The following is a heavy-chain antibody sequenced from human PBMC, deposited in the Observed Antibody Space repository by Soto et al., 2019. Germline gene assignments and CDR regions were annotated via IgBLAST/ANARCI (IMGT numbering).Heavy chain of an antibody. CDR2: ISNYNGDT. J-gene: IGHJ4*02. V-gene: IGHV1-18*01. D-gene: IGHD2-8*02. CDR1: GFSFTNIG. CDR3: ARASRGDYCTGGGCYSDY. Sequence: QVHLVQYGGELKRPGASVKVSCRASGFSFTNIGITWVRQAPGQGLEWMGWISNYNGDTNYAQKFQDRVTVTTDTSMSTAYLELRSLRSDDTAVIYCARASRGDYCTGGGCYSDYWGQGTLVTVSS.